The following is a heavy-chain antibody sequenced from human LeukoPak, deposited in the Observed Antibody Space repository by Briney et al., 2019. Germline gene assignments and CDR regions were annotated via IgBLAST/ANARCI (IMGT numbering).Heavy chain of an antibody. V-gene: IGHV4-34*01. CDR1: GGSFSGYY. Sequence: SETLSLTCAVYGGSFSGYYWSWIRQPPGKGLEWIGEINHSGSTNYNPSLKSRVTISVDTSKNQFSPKLSSVTAADTAVYYCARGGNWFDPWGQGTLVTVSS. J-gene: IGHJ5*02. CDR2: INHSGST. CDR3: ARGGNWFDP.